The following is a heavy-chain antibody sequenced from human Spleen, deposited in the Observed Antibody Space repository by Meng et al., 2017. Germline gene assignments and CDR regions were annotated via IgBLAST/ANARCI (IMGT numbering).Heavy chain of an antibody. CDR3: ARLVRGYSYGYADY. CDR1: GDNFTSYW. J-gene: IGHJ4*02. D-gene: IGHD5-18*01. V-gene: IGHV5-51*01. Sequence: GESLKISCKGSGDNFTSYWIGWVRQMPGKGPEWMGIIYPGDSDTRYSPSFQGQVTISADKSISTVYLQWSSLKASDTAMYYCARLVRGYSYGYADYWGQGTLVTVSS. CDR2: IYPGDSDT.